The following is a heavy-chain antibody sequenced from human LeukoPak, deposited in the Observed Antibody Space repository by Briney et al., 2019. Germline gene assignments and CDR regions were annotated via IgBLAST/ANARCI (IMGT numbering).Heavy chain of an antibody. CDR1: GGSFSGYY. Sequence: SETLSLTCAVYGGSFSGYYWTWIRQPPGKGLEWIGETNRGGSTNYNPSLKSRVTISVDTSKNQFSLKLSSVTAADTAVYYCARLSCSGGSCYSYYYYYMDVWGKGTTVTISS. V-gene: IGHV4-34*01. D-gene: IGHD2-15*01. CDR3: ARLSCSGGSCYSYYYYYMDV. J-gene: IGHJ6*03. CDR2: TNRGGST.